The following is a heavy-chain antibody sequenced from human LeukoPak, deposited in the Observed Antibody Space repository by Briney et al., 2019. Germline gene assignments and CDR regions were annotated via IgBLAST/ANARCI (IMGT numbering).Heavy chain of an antibody. CDR3: AKRSDYGGNWNYFDY. D-gene: IGHD4-23*01. Sequence: PGGSLRLSCAASGFTFSSYGMSWVRQAPGKGLEWGSAISSRGGSTYYADSVKGRFTISRDNSKNTLYLQMNSLRAEDTAVYYCAKRSDYGGNWNYFDYWGQGTPVTVSS. CDR2: ISSRGGST. J-gene: IGHJ4*02. CDR1: GFTFSSYG. V-gene: IGHV3-23*01.